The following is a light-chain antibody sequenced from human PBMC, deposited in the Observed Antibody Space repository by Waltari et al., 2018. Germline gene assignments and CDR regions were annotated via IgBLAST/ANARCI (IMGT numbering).Light chain of an antibody. J-gene: IGKJ1*01. CDR1: QSVLFSSNSKND. Sequence: DIVMTQSPDSLAVSLGERATINCKSSQSVLFSSNSKNDLAWYQQKPGQPPKLLIYWASTRESGVPDRFSGSGSGTDFTLTISSLQAEDVAVYYCQQFYTTPPTFGQGTKVEIK. CDR2: WAS. CDR3: QQFYTTPPT. V-gene: IGKV4-1*01.